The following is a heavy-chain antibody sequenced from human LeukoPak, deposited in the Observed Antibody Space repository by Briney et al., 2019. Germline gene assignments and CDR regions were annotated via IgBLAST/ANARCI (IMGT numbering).Heavy chain of an antibody. D-gene: IGHD1-26*01. CDR1: GFTVSSNY. CDR3: ARGASGSQPFDY. V-gene: IGHV3-66*02. Sequence: GGSLRLSCAASGFTVSSNYMSWVRQAPGKGLEWVSVIYSGGSTYYADSVKGRFTISRDNSKNTLYLQMNSLRAEDTAVYYCARGASGSQPFDYWGQGTLVTVSS. J-gene: IGHJ4*02. CDR2: IYSGGST.